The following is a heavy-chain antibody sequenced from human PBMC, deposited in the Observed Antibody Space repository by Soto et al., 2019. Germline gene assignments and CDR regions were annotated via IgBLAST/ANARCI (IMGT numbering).Heavy chain of an antibody. V-gene: IGHV4-39*01. Sequence: SETLSLTCTVSGGSISSSSYYWGWIRQPPGKGLEWIGSIYYSGSTYYNPSLKSRVTISVDTSKNQFSLKLSSVTAADTAVYYCAIFTTGAYYFDYWGQGNLVTVSS. CDR2: IYYSGST. J-gene: IGHJ4*02. CDR3: AIFTTGAYYFDY. D-gene: IGHD1-1*01. CDR1: GGSISSSSYY.